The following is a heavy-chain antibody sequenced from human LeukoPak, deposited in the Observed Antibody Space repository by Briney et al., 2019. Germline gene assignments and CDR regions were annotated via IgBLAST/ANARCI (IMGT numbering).Heavy chain of an antibody. V-gene: IGHV3-23*01. CDR2: ISGSGGST. CDR3: ATRGYDILTGYYPFDP. J-gene: IGHJ5*02. Sequence: PGGSLRLSCAASGFTFSSYAMSWVRQAPGKGLEWVSAISGSGGSTYYADSVKGRFTISRDNAKNSLYLQMNSLRAEDTAVYYCATRGYDILTGYYPFDPWGQGTLVTVSS. CDR1: GFTFSSYA. D-gene: IGHD3-9*01.